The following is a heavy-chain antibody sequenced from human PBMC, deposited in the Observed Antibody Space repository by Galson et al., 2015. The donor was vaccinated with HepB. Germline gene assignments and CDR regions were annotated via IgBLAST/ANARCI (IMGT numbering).Heavy chain of an antibody. V-gene: IGHV3-9*01. CDR3: AKDMAVVAAAGMGYFQH. Sequence: SLRLSCAASGFTFDDYAMHWVRQAPGKGLEWVSGISWNSGSIGYADSVKGRFTISRDNAKNSLYLQMNSLRAEDTALYYCAKDMAVVAAAGMGYFQHWGQGTLVTVSS. CDR2: ISWNSGSI. CDR1: GFTFDDYA. D-gene: IGHD6-13*01. J-gene: IGHJ1*01.